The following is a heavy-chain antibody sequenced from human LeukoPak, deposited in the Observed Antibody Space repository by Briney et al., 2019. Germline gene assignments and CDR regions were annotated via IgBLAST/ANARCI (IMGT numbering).Heavy chain of an antibody. V-gene: IGHV3-30*18. D-gene: IGHD3-10*01. Sequence: GGSLRLSCAASGFTFSSYGMHWVRQAPGKGLEWVAVISYDGSNKYYADSVKGRFTVSRDNSKNTLYLQMNSLRAEDAAVYYCAKDFWFGENYYMDVWGKGTTVTVSS. CDR2: ISYDGSNK. CDR1: GFTFSSYG. CDR3: AKDFWFGENYYMDV. J-gene: IGHJ6*03.